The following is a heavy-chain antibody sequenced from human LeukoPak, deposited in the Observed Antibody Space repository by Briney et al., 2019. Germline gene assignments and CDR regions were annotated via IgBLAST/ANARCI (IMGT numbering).Heavy chain of an antibody. CDR3: ARRRSSGSYYSYYYYYGMDV. V-gene: IGHV4-34*01. Sequence: SETLSLTCAVYGGSFSGYYWSWIRQPPGKGLEWIGEINHSGSTNYNPSFKSRVTISVDTSKNQFSLKLSSVTAADTAVYYCARRRSSGSYYSYYYYYGMDVWGQGTTVTVSS. D-gene: IGHD1-26*01. CDR2: INHSGST. CDR1: GGSFSGYY. J-gene: IGHJ6*02.